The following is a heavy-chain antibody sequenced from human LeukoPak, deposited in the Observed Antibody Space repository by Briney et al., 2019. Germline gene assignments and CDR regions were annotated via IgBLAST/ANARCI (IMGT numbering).Heavy chain of an antibody. Sequence: PSQTLSLTCTVSGGSISSGSYYWSWIRQPAGKGLEWIGRIYTSGSTNYNPSLKSRVTISVDTSKNQFSLKLSSVTAADTAVYYCARDFAITFGGATFFDYWGQGTLVTVSS. CDR2: IYTSGST. CDR1: GGSISSGSYY. CDR3: ARDFAITFGGATFFDY. V-gene: IGHV4-61*02. J-gene: IGHJ4*02. D-gene: IGHD3-16*01.